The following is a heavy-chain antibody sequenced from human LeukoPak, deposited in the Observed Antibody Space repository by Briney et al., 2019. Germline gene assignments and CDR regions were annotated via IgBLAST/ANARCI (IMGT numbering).Heavy chain of an antibody. CDR2: INHSGNT. D-gene: IGHD6-19*01. Sequence: PSQTLSLTCAVYGGTFSGYYWSWIRQPPGKGLEWIGEINHSGNTNYNPSLKSRVTISIDTSKNQFSLKLSSVTAADTAIYYCARPFLRFSSGWHFDYWGQGILVTVSS. V-gene: IGHV4-34*01. CDR3: ARPFLRFSSGWHFDY. J-gene: IGHJ4*02. CDR1: GGTFSGYY.